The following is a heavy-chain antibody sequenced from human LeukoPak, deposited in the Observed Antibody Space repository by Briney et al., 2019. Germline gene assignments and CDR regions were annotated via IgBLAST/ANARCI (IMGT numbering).Heavy chain of an antibody. V-gene: IGHV3-73*01. CDR3: TCFSQGSTVVPAAITDY. J-gene: IGHJ4*02. D-gene: IGHD2-2*01. CDR2: IRSKANSYAT. CDR1: GFTFSGSA. Sequence: RSGGSLRLSCAASGFTFSGSAMHWVRQASGKGLEWVGRIRSKANSYATAYAASVKGRFTISRDDSKNAAYLQMNSLKTEDTAVYYCTCFSQGSTVVPAAITDYWGQGTLVTVSS.